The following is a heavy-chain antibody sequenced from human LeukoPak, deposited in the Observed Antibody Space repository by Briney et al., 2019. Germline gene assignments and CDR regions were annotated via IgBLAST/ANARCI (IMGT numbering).Heavy chain of an antibody. CDR3: ATVGPIAAAGIGEVYYFDY. CDR2: FDPEDGET. D-gene: IGHD6-13*01. Sequence: ASVTVSFKGSGYTLTELSMHWVRQAPGKGLEWMGGFDPEDGETIYAQKFQGRVTMTEDTATDTAYMELSSLRSEDTAVYYCATVGPIAAAGIGEVYYFDYWGQGTLVTVSS. J-gene: IGHJ4*02. CDR1: GYTLTELS. V-gene: IGHV1-24*01.